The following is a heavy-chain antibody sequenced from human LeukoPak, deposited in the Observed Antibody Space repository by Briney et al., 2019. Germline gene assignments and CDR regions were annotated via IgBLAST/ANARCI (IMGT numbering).Heavy chain of an antibody. J-gene: IGHJ3*02. Sequence: SGGSLRLSCAASGFTFSDYYMSWIRQAPGKGLEWVSYISSSSYTNYADSVKGRFTISRDNAKNSLYLQMNSLRAEDTAVYYCARGHQAAADAFDIWGQGTMVTVSS. CDR2: ISSSSYT. D-gene: IGHD6-13*01. CDR1: GFTFSDYY. CDR3: ARGHQAAADAFDI. V-gene: IGHV3-11*05.